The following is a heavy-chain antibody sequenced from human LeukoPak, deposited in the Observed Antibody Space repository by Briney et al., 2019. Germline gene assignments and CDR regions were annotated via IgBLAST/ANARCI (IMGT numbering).Heavy chain of an antibody. CDR1: GFTFSSYA. D-gene: IGHD6-13*01. CDR2: ISGSGGST. Sequence: GGSLRLSCAASGFTFSSYAMSWVRQAPGKGLEWVSAISGSGGSTYYADSVKGRFTISRDNAKNSLYLQMNSLRAEDTAVYYCAREAAAGNWFDPWGQGTLVTVSS. V-gene: IGHV3-23*01. J-gene: IGHJ5*02. CDR3: AREAAAGNWFDP.